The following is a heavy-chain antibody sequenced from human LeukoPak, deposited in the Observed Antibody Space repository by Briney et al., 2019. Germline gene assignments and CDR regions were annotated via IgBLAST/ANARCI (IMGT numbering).Heavy chain of an antibody. J-gene: IGHJ6*03. Sequence: PSETLSLTCTVSGGSISSGDYYWSWIRQPPGKGLEWIGYIYYGGSTYYNPSLKSRVTISVDTSKNQFSLKLSSVTAADTAVYYCASSIYYYYYMDVWGKGTTVTVSS. CDR3: ASSIYYYYYMDV. CDR1: GGSISSGDYY. V-gene: IGHV4-30-4*08. D-gene: IGHD3-16*02. CDR2: IYYGGST.